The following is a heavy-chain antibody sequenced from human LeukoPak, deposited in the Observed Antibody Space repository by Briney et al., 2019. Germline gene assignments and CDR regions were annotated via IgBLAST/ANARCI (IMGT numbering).Heavy chain of an antibody. CDR3: ATAARRLGELSFFDY. CDR2: FDPEDGET. Sequence: ASVKVSCKVSGYTLTELSMYWVRQAPGKGLERMGGFDPEDGETIYAQKFQGRVTMTEDTSTDTAYMELSSLRSEDTAVYYCATAARRLGELSFFDYWGQGTLVTVSS. D-gene: IGHD3-16*02. J-gene: IGHJ4*02. V-gene: IGHV1-24*01. CDR1: GYTLTELS.